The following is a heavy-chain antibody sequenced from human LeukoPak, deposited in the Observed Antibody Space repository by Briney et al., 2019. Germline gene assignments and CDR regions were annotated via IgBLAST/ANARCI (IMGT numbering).Heavy chain of an antibody. CDR1: GGSISSGGYY. Sequence: SETLSLTCTVSGGSISSGGYYWSWIRQPPGKGLEWIGYIYHSGSTYYNPSLKSRVTISVDRSKNQFSLKLSSETAADTAVYYCASYSSSSFASGFDYWGQGTLVTVSS. CDR2: IYHSGST. D-gene: IGHD6-6*01. V-gene: IGHV4-30-2*01. J-gene: IGHJ4*02. CDR3: ASYSSSSFASGFDY.